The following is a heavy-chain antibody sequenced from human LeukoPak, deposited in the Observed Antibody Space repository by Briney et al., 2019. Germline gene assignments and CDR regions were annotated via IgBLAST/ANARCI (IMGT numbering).Heavy chain of an antibody. CDR3: ARYGGGDTWYAHFGMDA. CDR2: ISGYNGNT. Sequence: ASVKVSCKTSGYTFNNYGINWVRQAPGQGLEWVGWISGYNGNTNYAQKFQGRITMTIDTPTSTGYMELRSLTSDDTAVFYCARYGGGDTWYAHFGMDAWGQGTMVTVSS. J-gene: IGHJ6*02. D-gene: IGHD2-21*02. V-gene: IGHV1-18*01. CDR1: GYTFNNYG.